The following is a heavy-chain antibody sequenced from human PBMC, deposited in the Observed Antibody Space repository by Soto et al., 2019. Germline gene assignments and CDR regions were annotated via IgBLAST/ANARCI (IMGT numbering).Heavy chain of an antibody. V-gene: IGHV3-30-3*01. J-gene: IGHJ6*02. CDR1: GFTFNNYN. D-gene: IGHD2-2*01. CDR3: ARAGSTRWQPHVGHYYGMDV. Sequence: QVQLVESGGGVVQPGRSLRLSCAASGFTFNNYNLHWVRQAPGKGLEWVAVVSYEGNNKYYGDSVKGRFTISKDESKSTVYLQMTKLRSKGTAKYYCARAGSTRWQPHVGHYYGMDVWGLGTTVSVSS. CDR2: VSYEGNNK.